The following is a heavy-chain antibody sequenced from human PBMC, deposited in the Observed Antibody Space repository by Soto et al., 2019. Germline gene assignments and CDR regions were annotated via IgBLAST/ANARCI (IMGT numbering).Heavy chain of an antibody. Sequence: QVQLQESGPGLVKPSETLSLTCTVSGRSVSSYYWSWIRQPPGKGLEWIGYIYYSGSTNYNPSLKSRVTISVDTSKNQFSLKLSSVTAADTAVCYCARSYYYDSSGYYSHVNWFDPWGQGTLVTVSS. CDR1: GRSVSSYY. D-gene: IGHD3-22*01. CDR2: IYYSGST. V-gene: IGHV4-59*02. CDR3: ARSYYYDSSGYYSHVNWFDP. J-gene: IGHJ5*02.